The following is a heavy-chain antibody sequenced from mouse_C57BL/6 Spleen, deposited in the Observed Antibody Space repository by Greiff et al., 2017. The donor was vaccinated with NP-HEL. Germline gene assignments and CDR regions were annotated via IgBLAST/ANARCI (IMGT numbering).Heavy chain of an antibody. J-gene: IGHJ2*01. CDR2: ISYDGSN. CDR1: GYSITSGYY. V-gene: IGHV3-6*01. CDR3: ARTLYYYGSSYEDY. Sequence: EVQVVESGPGLVKPSQSLSLTCSVTGYSITSGYYWNWIRQFPGNKLEWMGYISYDGSNNYNPSLKNRISITRDTSKNQFFLKLNSVTTEDTATYYCARTLYYYGSSYEDYWGQGTTLTVSS. D-gene: IGHD1-1*01.